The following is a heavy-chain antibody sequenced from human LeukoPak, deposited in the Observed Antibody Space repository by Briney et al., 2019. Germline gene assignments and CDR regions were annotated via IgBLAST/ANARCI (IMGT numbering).Heavy chain of an antibody. CDR2: IYSGGST. Sequence: PGGSLRLSCAASGFTVSSNYMSWVRQAPGKGLEWVSVIYSGGSTYYADSVKGRFTISRDNSKNTLYLQMNSLRAEDTAVYYCARTTVTTGGDTIVYWGQGTLVTVSS. J-gene: IGHJ4*02. V-gene: IGHV3-53*01. CDR3: ARTTVTTGGDTIVY. D-gene: IGHD4-17*01. CDR1: GFTVSSNY.